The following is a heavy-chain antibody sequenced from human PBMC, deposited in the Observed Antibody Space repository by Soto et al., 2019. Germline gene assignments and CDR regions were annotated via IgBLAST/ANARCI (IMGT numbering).Heavy chain of an antibody. D-gene: IGHD3-10*01. CDR2: IGHTGGDT. Sequence: PGGSLRLSCAASGFTFRTYAMSWVRQAPGKGLEWVSAIGHTGGDTYYADSVKGRFTISRDNSKDTLYLQMDSLSAEDTALYYCAKPPYYTGFYAWGQGTLVTVSS. V-gene: IGHV3-23*01. CDR1: GFTFRTYA. CDR3: AKPPYYTGFYA. J-gene: IGHJ4*02.